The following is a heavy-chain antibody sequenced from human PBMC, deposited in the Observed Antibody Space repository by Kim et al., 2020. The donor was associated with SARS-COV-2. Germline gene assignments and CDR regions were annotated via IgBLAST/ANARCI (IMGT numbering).Heavy chain of an antibody. Sequence: GGSLRLSCAASGFTFSSYAMHWVRQAPGKGLEWVAVISYDGSNKYYADSVKGRFTISRDNSKNTLYLQMNSLRAEDTAVYYCARGCSGSYYGGFDSWGQGTLVTVSS. V-gene: IGHV3-30*04. CDR1: GFTFSSYA. CDR3: ARGCSGSYYGGFDS. CDR2: ISYDGSNK. J-gene: IGHJ4*02. D-gene: IGHD1-26*01.